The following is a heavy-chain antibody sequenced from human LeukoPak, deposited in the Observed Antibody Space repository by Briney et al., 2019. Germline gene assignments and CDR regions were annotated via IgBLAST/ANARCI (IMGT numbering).Heavy chain of an antibody. CDR3: ARTRIQLWSSPLDY. D-gene: IGHD5-18*01. V-gene: IGHV3-21*01. J-gene: IGHJ4*02. Sequence: KPGGSLRLSCTASGFTFTSYGMNWVRQAPGKGLEWVSFIDTSGSYIYYGDSLKGRVTISRDNAKNSLYLQMNSLRAEDTAVYYCARTRIQLWSSPLDYWGQGTLVTVSS. CDR1: GFTFTSYG. CDR2: IDTSGSYI.